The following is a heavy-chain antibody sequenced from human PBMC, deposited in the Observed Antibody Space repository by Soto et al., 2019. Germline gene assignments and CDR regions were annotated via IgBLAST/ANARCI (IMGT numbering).Heavy chain of an antibody. D-gene: IGHD2-15*01. CDR3: ARGGGYDAFDI. CDR2: IYYSGST. V-gene: IGHV4-59*01. J-gene: IGHJ3*02. CDR1: GGSISSYY. Sequence: SETLSLTCTVSGGSISSYYWSWIRQPPGKGLEWIGYIYYSGSTNYNPSLKSRVTISVDTSKNQFSLKLSSVTAADTAVYYCARGGGYDAFDIWAQGTMVTVSS.